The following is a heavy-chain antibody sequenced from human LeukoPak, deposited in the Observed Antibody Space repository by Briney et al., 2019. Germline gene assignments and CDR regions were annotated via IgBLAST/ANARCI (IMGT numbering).Heavy chain of an antibody. CDR2: IYTSGST. V-gene: IGHV4-61*02. J-gene: IGHJ3*02. Sequence: SQTLSLTCTVSGGSISSGSYYWRWIRQPAGKGLEWIVRIYTSGSTNYNPSLKSRVTISVDTSKNQFSLKLSSVTAADTAVYYCAREGYDFWSGYPGSAFDIWGQGTMVTVSS. CDR1: GGSISSGSYY. CDR3: AREGYDFWSGYPGSAFDI. D-gene: IGHD3-3*01.